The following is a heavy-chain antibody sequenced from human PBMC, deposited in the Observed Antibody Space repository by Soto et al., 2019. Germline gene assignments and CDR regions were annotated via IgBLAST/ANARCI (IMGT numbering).Heavy chain of an antibody. Sequence: GASVKVSCKASGYTSTGYYMHWVRQAPGQGLEWMGWINPNSGGTNYAQKFQGRVTMTRDTSISTAYMELSRLRSDDTAVYYCARDFRIAAPWGWFDPWGQGTLVTVSS. CDR2: INPNSGGT. CDR3: ARDFRIAAPWGWFDP. V-gene: IGHV1-2*02. CDR1: GYTSTGYY. D-gene: IGHD6-13*01. J-gene: IGHJ5*02.